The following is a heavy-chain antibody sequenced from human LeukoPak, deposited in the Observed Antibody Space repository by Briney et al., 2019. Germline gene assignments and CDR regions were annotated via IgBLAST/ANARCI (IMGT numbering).Heavy chain of an antibody. CDR3: ARKQSWGSYRSYYFDY. CDR1: GGSISSSSYY. D-gene: IGHD3-16*02. J-gene: IGHJ4*02. CDR2: IYYSGST. V-gene: IGHV4-39*07. Sequence: SETLSLTCTVSGGSISSSSYYWGWIRQAPGKGLEWIGSIYYSGSTYYNPSLKSRVTISVDTSKNQFSLKLSSVTAADTAVYYCARKQSWGSYRSYYFDYWGQGTLVTVSS.